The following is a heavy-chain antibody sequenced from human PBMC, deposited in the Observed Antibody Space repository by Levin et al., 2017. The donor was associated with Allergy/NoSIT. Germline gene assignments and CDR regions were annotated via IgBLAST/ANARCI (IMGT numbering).Heavy chain of an antibody. V-gene: IGHV3-53*01. CDR2: IYSGGNT. CDR3: ARDRSPLSAFSDY. CDR1: GFTVSNNY. J-gene: IGHJ4*02. D-gene: IGHD1-26*01. Sequence: SCAVSGFTVSNNYMSWVRQAPGKGLEWVSVIYSGGNTYYADSVKGRFTISRDNSKNMVFLQMNSLSPEDTAVYYCARDRSPLSAFSDYWGQGTLVTVSS.